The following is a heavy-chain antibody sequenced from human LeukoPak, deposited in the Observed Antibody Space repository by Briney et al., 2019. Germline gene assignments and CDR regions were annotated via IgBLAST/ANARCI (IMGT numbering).Heavy chain of an antibody. J-gene: IGHJ4*02. CDR1: GFTFSTYT. D-gene: IGHD5-18*01. CDR3: ARDPPRVYTSLVPDS. Sequence: GGSLRLSCAASGFTFSTYTMNWVRQAPGKGLEWVSSITSGNGILYAESVKGRFHISRENAKNSLYLQMNSLRPEDTAGYYCARDPPRVYTSLVPDSWGQGTLVTVSS. V-gene: IGHV3-21*01. CDR2: ITSGNGI.